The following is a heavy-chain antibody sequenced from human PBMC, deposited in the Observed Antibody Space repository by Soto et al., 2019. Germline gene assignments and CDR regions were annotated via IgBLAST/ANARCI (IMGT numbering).Heavy chain of an antibody. CDR2: ISAYNGNT. CDR3: ARDVCGVSAYWGPRGFFSVWAF. J-gene: IGHJ6*04. Sequence: ASVKVSCKASGYTFTSYGISWVRQAPGQGLEWMGWISAYNGNTNYAQKLQGRVTMTTDTSTSAAYMELRSLRSDDTAVYYCARDVCGVSAYWGPRGFFSVWAFGGKGTTVPVSS. V-gene: IGHV1-18*01. CDR1: GYTFTSYG. D-gene: IGHD2-21*01.